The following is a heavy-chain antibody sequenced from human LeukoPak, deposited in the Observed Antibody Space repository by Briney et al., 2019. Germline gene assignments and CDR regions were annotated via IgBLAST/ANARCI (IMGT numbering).Heavy chain of an antibody. J-gene: IGHJ4*02. CDR2: ISPDGSSR. D-gene: IGHD1-14*01. V-gene: IGHV3-74*01. CDR1: GITFSTYW. CDR3: INLCYHPTGH. Sequence: GGSLRLSCATSGITFSTYWMHWVRQAPGKGLVWVARISPDGSSRSYADSVKGRFTISRDNARNTLYLQMNSLRFDDAGLYYCINLCYHPTGHWGQGTLVTVSS.